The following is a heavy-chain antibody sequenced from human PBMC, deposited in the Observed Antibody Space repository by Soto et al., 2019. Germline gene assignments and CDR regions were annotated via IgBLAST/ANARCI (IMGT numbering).Heavy chain of an antibody. Sequence: PGESLKISCKGSGYSFTSYWIGWVRQMPGKGLEWMGIIYPGDSDTRYSPSFQGQVTISADKSISTAYLQWSSPKASDTAMYYCARATAMAGYYYYGMDVWGQGTTVTVS. V-gene: IGHV5-51*01. D-gene: IGHD5-18*01. CDR2: IYPGDSDT. CDR3: ARATAMAGYYYYGMDV. CDR1: GYSFTSYW. J-gene: IGHJ6*02.